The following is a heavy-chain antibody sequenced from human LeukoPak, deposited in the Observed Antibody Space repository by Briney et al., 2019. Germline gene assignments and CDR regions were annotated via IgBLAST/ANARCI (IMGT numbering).Heavy chain of an antibody. CDR3: AREDYGGNSGTYFDY. J-gene: IGHJ4*02. CDR2: TYYRSKWYN. CDR1: GDSVSSSSAA. Sequence: SQTLSLTCAISGDSVSSSSAAWNWIRQSPSGGLEWLGRTYYRSKWYNEYAASVRSRITINPDTSKNQFSLQLSSVTPEDTAIYYCAREDYGGNSGTYFDYWGQGTLVTVSS. V-gene: IGHV6-1*01. D-gene: IGHD4-23*01.